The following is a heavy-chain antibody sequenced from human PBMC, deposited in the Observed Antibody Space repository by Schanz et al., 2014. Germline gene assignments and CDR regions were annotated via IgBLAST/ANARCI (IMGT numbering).Heavy chain of an antibody. Sequence: QVQLQESGPGLVKPSETLSLTCTVSGGSISSYYWNWIRQPPGKGLEWIGYIYYSVTTNYNPSLKSRVTISVDTSENQFSLKLSSVTAADTAVYYCARAHSSGLIDYWGQGTLVTVSS. CDR2: IYYSVTT. CDR3: ARAHSSGLIDY. V-gene: IGHV4-59*01. D-gene: IGHD3-22*01. CDR1: GGSISSYY. J-gene: IGHJ4*02.